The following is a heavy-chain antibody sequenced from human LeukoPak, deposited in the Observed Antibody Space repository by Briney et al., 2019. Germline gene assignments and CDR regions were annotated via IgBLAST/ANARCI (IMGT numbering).Heavy chain of an antibody. D-gene: IGHD3-22*01. CDR1: GGSFSGYY. J-gene: IGHJ4*02. V-gene: IGHV4-34*01. CDR2: INHSGST. CDR3: ARGDEVVVIQATVFDY. Sequence: SETLSLTCAVYGGSFSGYYWSWIRQPPGKGLEWIGEINHSGSTNYNPSLKSRVTISVDTSKNQFSPKLSSVTAADTAVYYCARGDEVVVIQATVFDYWGQGTLVTVSS.